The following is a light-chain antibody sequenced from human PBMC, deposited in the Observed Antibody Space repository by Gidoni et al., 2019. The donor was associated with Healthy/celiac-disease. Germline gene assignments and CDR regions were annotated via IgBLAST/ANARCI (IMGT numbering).Light chain of an antibody. Sequence: DIQMTQSPSTLSASVGDSVTITCRASQSISSWLAWYQQKPGKAPKLLIYKASSVESGVPSRFSGSGSGTEFTLTISSLQPDDFATYYCQQYMGWTFGQGTKVEIK. CDR1: QSISSW. CDR2: KAS. CDR3: QQYMGWT. J-gene: IGKJ1*01. V-gene: IGKV1-5*03.